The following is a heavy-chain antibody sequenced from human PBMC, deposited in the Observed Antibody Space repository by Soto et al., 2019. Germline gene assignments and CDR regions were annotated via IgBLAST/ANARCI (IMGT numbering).Heavy chain of an antibody. CDR2: ISYDGSNK. V-gene: IGHV3-30*18. D-gene: IGHD2-2*02. J-gene: IGHJ6*02. CDR1: GFTFSSYG. CDR3: AKDQVVLVPAATPMDV. Sequence: QVQLVESGGGVVQPGRSLRLSCAASGFTFSSYGMHWVRQAPGKGLEWVAVISYDGSNKYYADSVKGRFTISRDNSKNTLYLQMNSLRAEDTAVYYCAKDQVVLVPAATPMDVWGQGTTVTVSS.